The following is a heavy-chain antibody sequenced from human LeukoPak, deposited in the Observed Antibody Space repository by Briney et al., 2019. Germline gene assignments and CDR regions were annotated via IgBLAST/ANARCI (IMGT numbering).Heavy chain of an antibody. CDR2: TSSDLNVK. CDR1: GFTFRNHV. Sequence: GGSLRLSCAASGFTFRNHVIHWVRQAPGKGLEWVAVTSSDLNVKLYADSVKGRFTISRDNSRSTLYLQMNSLRPEDTAIYYCAREGYYGSGSPPSLYFDYWGQGTLVTVSS. J-gene: IGHJ4*02. CDR3: AREGYYGSGSPPSLYFDY. D-gene: IGHD3-10*01. V-gene: IGHV3-30-3*01.